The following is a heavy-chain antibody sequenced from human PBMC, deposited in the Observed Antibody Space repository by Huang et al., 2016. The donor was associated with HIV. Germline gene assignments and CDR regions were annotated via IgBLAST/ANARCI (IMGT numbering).Heavy chain of an antibody. Sequence: QVQLQESGPGLVKPSATLSLNCTVSGVSINTYYWSWIRPPAGKGLEWIGRSYSRGRSNYDPSLSSRVIMSVDTSNNQVSLTLKSVTAADTAVYFCARDHGLLRGMDVWGQGTTVTVSS. V-gene: IGHV4-4*07. J-gene: IGHJ6*02. D-gene: IGHD2-15*01. CDR3: ARDHGLLRGMDV. CDR2: SYSRGRS. CDR1: GVSINTYY.